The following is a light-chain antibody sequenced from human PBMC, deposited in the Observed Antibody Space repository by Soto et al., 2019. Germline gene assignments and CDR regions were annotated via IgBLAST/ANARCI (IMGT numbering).Light chain of an antibody. V-gene: IGLV2-14*01. CDR2: EVS. Sequence: QSALTQPASVSGSPGQSITISCTGTSSDVGGYNYVSWYQQHPGKAPKLMIYEVSNRPSGVSNRFSGSKSGNTASLTISGFRAEDEDDDDCSSYTNTSTLSFVFGTGTKVTVL. CDR3: SSYTNTSTLSFV. CDR1: SSDVGGYNY. J-gene: IGLJ1*01.